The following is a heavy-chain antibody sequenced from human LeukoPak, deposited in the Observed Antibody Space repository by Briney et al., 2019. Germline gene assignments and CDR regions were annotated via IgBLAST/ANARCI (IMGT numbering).Heavy chain of an antibody. J-gene: IGHJ4*02. CDR3: ARPLYGSGPFDY. CDR1: GFIFRDFS. Sequence: GGSLRLSCSVSGFIFRDFSMSWVRQAPGKGLEWVAKMNEYGSEIFYVDSVKGRFTISRDNAKNSLYLQMNSLRAEDTAVYYCARPLYGSGPFDYWGQGTLVTVSS. D-gene: IGHD3-10*01. V-gene: IGHV3-7*01. CDR2: MNEYGSEI.